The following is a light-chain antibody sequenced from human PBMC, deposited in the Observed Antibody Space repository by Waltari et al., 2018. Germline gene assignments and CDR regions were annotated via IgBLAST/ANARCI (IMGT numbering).Light chain of an antibody. Sequence: DIQMTQSPSTLSASVGDRVAITCRASQSIRRWLAWYQQKPGEAPKLLIYKASTLESGVPPRFSGSGSGTEFPLTISSLQPDDFATYYCQQFYSNYLTFGGGTKVEVK. CDR2: KAS. J-gene: IGKJ4*01. V-gene: IGKV1-5*03. CDR1: QSIRRW. CDR3: QQFYSNYLT.